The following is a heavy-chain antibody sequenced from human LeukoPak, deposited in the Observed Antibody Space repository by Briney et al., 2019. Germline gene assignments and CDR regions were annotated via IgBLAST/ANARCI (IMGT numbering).Heavy chain of an antibody. V-gene: IGHV4-38-2*02. CDR1: DYSISSGYY. CDR3: ARVAGSYTTFYFDY. Sequence: SETLSLTCTVSDYSISSGYYWGWIRQPPGKGLEWIGSISHSGSTYYNPSLKSRVTISVDTSKNQFSLKLSSVTAADTAVYYRARVAGSYTTFYFDYWGQGTLVTVSS. D-gene: IGHD1-26*01. CDR2: ISHSGST. J-gene: IGHJ4*02.